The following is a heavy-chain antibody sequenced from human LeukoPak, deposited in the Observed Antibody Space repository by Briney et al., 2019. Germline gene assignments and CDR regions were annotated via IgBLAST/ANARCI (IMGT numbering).Heavy chain of an antibody. J-gene: IGHJ4*02. CDR3: ARQSPHYYDSSGYDY. CDR2: ISAYNGNT. V-gene: IGHV1-18*01. Sequence: ASVKVSCKASGYTFTSYGISWVRQAPGQGLEWMGWISAYNGNTNYAQKLQGRVTMTTDTSTSTAYMELRSLRSGDTAVYYCARQSPHYYDSSGYDYWGQGTLVTVSS. CDR1: GYTFTSYG. D-gene: IGHD3-22*01.